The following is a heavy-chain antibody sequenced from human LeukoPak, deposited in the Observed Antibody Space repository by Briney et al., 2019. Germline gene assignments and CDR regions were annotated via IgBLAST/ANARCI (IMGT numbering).Heavy chain of an antibody. CDR3: AKGAMSSSFDY. CDR2: IGVNGADT. Sequence: RPGGSLRLSCAASGFTFSSYAMSWVRQAPGKGLEWVSFIGVNGADTFYADSVKGRFTISRDNPKNTLYLQMNSLRAEDTAVFYCAKGAMSSSFDYWGQGTLVTVSS. CDR1: GFTFSSYA. D-gene: IGHD6-13*01. J-gene: IGHJ4*02. V-gene: IGHV3-23*01.